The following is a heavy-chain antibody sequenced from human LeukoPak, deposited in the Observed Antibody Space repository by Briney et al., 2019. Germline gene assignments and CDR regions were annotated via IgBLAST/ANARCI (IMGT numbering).Heavy chain of an antibody. V-gene: IGHV3-74*01. D-gene: IGHD3-16*01. CDR3: ARVRGGLDI. CDR1: GFTVSADY. J-gene: IGHJ3*02. Sequence: PGGSLRLSCAVSGFTVSADYMTWVRQAPGKGLEWVSRINSDGSSTSYADSVKGRFTISRDNAKNTLYLQMNSLRAEDTAVYYCARVRGGLDIWGQGTMVTVSS. CDR2: INSDGSST.